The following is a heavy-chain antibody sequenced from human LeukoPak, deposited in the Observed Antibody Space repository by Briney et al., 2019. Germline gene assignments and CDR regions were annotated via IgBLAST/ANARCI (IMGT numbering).Heavy chain of an antibody. D-gene: IGHD3-16*01. CDR3: ARRREWGHAFDI. CDR1: GFTFSSYA. CDR2: ISSNGDST. V-gene: IGHV3-64*01. Sequence: GGSLRLSCAASGFTFSSYAMHWVRQAPGKGLEYVSAISSNGDSTYYANSVKGRFTISRDNSKNTLYPQMGSLRAEDMAVYYCARRREWGHAFDIWGQGTMVTVSS. J-gene: IGHJ3*02.